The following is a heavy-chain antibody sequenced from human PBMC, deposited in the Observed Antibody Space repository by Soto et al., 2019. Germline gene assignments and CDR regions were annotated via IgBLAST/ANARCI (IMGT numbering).Heavy chain of an antibody. CDR2: IIPIFGTA. Sequence: QVQLVQSGAEVKKPGSSVKVSCKASGGTFSSYAISWVRQAPGQGLEWMGGIIPIFGTADYAQKFQGRVTITADESTSTGNRELSRLRSEDTAVYYCASHYDSSGYYYRGLDYWGQGTLVTVSS. D-gene: IGHD3-22*01. V-gene: IGHV1-69*12. J-gene: IGHJ4*02. CDR3: ASHYDSSGYYYRGLDY. CDR1: GGTFSSYA.